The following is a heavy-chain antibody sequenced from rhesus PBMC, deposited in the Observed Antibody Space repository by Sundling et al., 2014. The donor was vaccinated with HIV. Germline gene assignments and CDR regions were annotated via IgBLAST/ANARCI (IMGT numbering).Heavy chain of an antibody. CDR3: ARDVNTLTSY. V-gene: IGHV4-73*01. CDR1: GASISGYY. D-gene: IGHD4-23*01. Sequence: QVKLQQWGEGLLKPSETLSLTCAVYGASISGYYYWSWIRQPPGKGLEWIGRISGSIGNTDYNPSLKSRVTISTDTSKNHFSLKVRSLTAADTAVYYCARDVNTLTSYWGQGVVVTVSS. J-gene: IGHJ6*01. CDR2: ISGSIGNT.